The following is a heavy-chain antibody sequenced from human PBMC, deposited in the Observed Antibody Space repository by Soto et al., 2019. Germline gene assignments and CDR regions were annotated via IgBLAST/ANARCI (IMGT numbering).Heavy chain of an antibody. CDR2: ISAYNGET. CDR3: ARTCPLGACYNHDLYKYGLDV. J-gene: IGHJ6*02. Sequence: QIRLEQSESEVKKPGASVRVSCKASGYTFATYGFSWVRQAPGQGLEWMGWISAYNGETWLAERFQGRVTMTTDTATATGYMDLRSLRTDDTAVYYCARTCPLGACYNHDLYKYGLDVWGQGTTIIVSS. D-gene: IGHD2-21*02. V-gene: IGHV1-18*04. CDR1: GYTFATYG.